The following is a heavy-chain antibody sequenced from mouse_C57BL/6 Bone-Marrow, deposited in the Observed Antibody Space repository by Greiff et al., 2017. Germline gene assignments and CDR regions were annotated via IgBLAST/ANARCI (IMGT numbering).Heavy chain of an antibody. CDR1: GYAFTNYL. J-gene: IGHJ3*01. D-gene: IGHD3-1*01. Sequence: VQLQQSGAELVRPGTSVKVSCKASGYAFTNYLIEWVKQRPGQGLEWIGVINPGSGGTNYNEKFKGKATLTADKSSSTAYMQLSSLTSEDSAVYFCARKGYGRGFAYWGQGTLVTVSA. V-gene: IGHV1-54*01. CDR2: INPGSGGT. CDR3: ARKGYGRGFAY.